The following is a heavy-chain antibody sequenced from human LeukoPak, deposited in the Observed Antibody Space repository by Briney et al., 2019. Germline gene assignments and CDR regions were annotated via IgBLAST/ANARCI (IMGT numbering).Heavy chain of an antibody. CDR2: IYYSGST. V-gene: IGHV4-59*08. CDR3: ARQGGSGSYIAY. J-gene: IGHJ4*02. Sequence: SETLSLTCTVPGGAISSDYWSWIRQPPGKGLEWIGSIYYSGSTNYNPPLKSRVTISVDTSKNQFSLKLSSVTAADTAMYYCARQGGSGSYIAYWGQGTLVTVSS. D-gene: IGHD3-10*01. CDR1: GGAISSDY.